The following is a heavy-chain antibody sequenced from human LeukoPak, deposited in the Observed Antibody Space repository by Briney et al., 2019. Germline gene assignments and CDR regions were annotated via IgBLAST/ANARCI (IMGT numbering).Heavy chain of an antibody. Sequence: SETLSLTCTVSGGSISSSSHYWGWIRQPPGKGLEWIGSIYYSGSTYYNPSLKSRVTISVDTSKNQFSLKLSSVTAADTAVYYCARQSYTVEDYWGQGTLVTVSS. V-gene: IGHV4-39*01. CDR1: GGSISSSSHY. D-gene: IGHD4-23*01. J-gene: IGHJ4*02. CDR3: ARQSYTVEDY. CDR2: IYYSGST.